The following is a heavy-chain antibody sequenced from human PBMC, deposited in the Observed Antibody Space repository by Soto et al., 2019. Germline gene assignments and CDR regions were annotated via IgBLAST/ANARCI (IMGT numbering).Heavy chain of an antibody. CDR1: GYTFTSHG. CDR3: ARTYCSSARCYSDY. CDR2: ISAYNGNT. D-gene: IGHD2-2*01. V-gene: IGHV1-18*04. J-gene: IGHJ4*02. Sequence: QVQLVQSGAEVKKPGASVKVSCKTSGYTFTSHGISWVRQAPGQGLEWMGWISAYNGNTNYAQKLQGRVTMTTDTPTSTAYMELRSMKSDDTAVYYCARTYCSSARCYSDYWGQGTLVTVSS.